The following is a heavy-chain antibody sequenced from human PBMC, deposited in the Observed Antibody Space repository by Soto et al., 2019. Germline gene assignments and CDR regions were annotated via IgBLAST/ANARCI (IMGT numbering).Heavy chain of an antibody. CDR3: AKDRCCGSSGYESWEHDYYYGMDV. V-gene: IGHV3-30*18. CDR1: GFTFSSYG. D-gene: IGHD5-12*01. Sequence: PGGSLRLSCAASGFTFSSYGMHWVRQAPGKGLEWVAVISYDGSNKYYADSVKGRFTISRDNSKNTLYLQMNSLRAEDTAVYYCAKDRCCGSSGYESWEHDYYYGMDVWGQGTTVTVSS. J-gene: IGHJ6*02. CDR2: ISYDGSNK.